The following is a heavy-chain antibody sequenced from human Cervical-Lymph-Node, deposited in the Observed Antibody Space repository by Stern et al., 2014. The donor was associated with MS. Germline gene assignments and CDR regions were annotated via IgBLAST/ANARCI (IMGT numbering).Heavy chain of an antibody. D-gene: IGHD4-11*01. V-gene: IGHV4-28*01. J-gene: IGHJ4*02. CDR2: TYYTGSA. CDR3: ARFDYSKGDY. Sequence: VQLVESGPGLVRPSDTLFLTCSVSGYSITSTWWGWIRQPPGKGLEWIGYTYYTGSAHYNPSLKSRVTMSVDTSNNQFSLRLSSVSAVDTAVYYCARFDYSKGDYWGQGALVTVSS. CDR1: GYSITSTW.